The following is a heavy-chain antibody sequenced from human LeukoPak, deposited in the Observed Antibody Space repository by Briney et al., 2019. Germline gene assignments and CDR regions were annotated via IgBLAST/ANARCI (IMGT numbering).Heavy chain of an antibody. J-gene: IGHJ5*02. D-gene: IGHD2-15*01. CDR1: GGSFSGYY. V-gene: IGHV4-59*08. CDR2: IYYSGST. CDR3: ARHSGRCSGGSCFFRS. Sequence: PSETLSLTCAVYGGSFSGYYWSWIRQPPGKGLEWIGYIYYSGSTNYNPFLKSRATIAVDTSKNQFSLKLSSVTAADTAVYYCARHSGRCSGGSCFFRSWGQGTLVTVSS.